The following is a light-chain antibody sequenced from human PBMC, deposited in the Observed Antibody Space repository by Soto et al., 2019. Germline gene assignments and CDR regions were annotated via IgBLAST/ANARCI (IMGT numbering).Light chain of an antibody. CDR1: QSISNK. V-gene: IGKV3-15*01. CDR2: GAS. J-gene: IGKJ5*01. Sequence: EIVMTHSPSTLSVSLGAISTLSCRASQSISNKLVWYQQKPGQAPRLLTYGASTRATGIPARFSGSGSGTEFTLTISSLQSEDFAVYYCQQYNRWSTITFGQGTRLEIK. CDR3: QQYNRWSTIT.